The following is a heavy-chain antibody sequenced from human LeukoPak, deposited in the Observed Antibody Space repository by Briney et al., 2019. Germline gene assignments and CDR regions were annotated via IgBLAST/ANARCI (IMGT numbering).Heavy chain of an antibody. CDR2: IYYSGSP. D-gene: IGHD1-14*01. V-gene: IGHV4-59*08. J-gene: IGHJ2*01. Sequence: SETLSLTCTVSGGSISTYYWSWIRQPPGRGLEWIGYIYYSGSPNYNPSLNSRVTISVDTSKNQFSLRLSSVTAADTAVYYCARRSSGNWYFDLWGRGTPVTVSS. CDR1: GGSISTYY. CDR3: ARRSSGNWYFDL.